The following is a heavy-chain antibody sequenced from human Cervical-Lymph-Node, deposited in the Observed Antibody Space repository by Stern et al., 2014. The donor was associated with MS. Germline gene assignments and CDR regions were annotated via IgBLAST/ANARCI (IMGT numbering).Heavy chain of an antibody. V-gene: IGHV3-23*04. CDR3: AKDARQYYFDS. CDR1: GFTFNDYA. D-gene: IGHD6-19*01. CDR2: ISGAGYST. Sequence: VQLVESGGGLLQPGGSLTLSCAASGFTFNDYAMNWVRQAPGKGLEWVSAISGAGYSTYYADSVKGRFTISRDNSENTVYLQMNSLRADDTAVYFCAKDARQYYFDSWGQGTLVTVSS. J-gene: IGHJ4*02.